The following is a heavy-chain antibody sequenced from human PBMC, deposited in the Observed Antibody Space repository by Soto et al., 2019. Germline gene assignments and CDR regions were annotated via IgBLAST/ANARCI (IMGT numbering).Heavy chain of an antibody. J-gene: IGHJ6*03. CDR1: GGTCSSYG. D-gene: IGHD1-1*01. Sequence: WGSLRLWCGAAGGTCSSYGGSWVRKTTGKGLEWVSGINSGGRTYYADSVKGRFTISRDDSKNTLYLQIISLRAEDTAVYYCARVYKFVYYYYMDVWGKGTTVTVSS. CDR3: ARVYKFVYYYYMDV. V-gene: IGHV3-23*01. CDR2: INSGGRT.